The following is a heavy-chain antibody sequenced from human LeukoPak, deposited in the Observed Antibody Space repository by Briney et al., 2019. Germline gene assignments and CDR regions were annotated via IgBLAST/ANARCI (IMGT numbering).Heavy chain of an antibody. V-gene: IGHV3-21*01. Sequence: GGSLRLSCAASGFTVSSNYMSWVRQAPGKGLEWVSSISSSSSYIYYADSVKGRFTISRDNAKNSLYLQMNSLRAEDTAVYYCVRDPTYEFSAPRDYWGQGTLVTVSS. CDR3: VRDPTYEFSAPRDY. CDR1: GFTVSSNY. J-gene: IGHJ4*02. D-gene: IGHD3-3*01. CDR2: ISSSSSYI.